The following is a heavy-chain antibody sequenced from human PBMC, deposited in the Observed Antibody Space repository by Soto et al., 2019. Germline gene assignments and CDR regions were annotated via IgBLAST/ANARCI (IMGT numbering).Heavy chain of an antibody. CDR3: ASSWGSSSYYYYYYGMDV. Sequence: ASVKVSCKASGGTFSSYAISWVRQAPGQGLEWMGGIIPIFGTANYAQKFQGRVTITADESTSTAYMELSSLRSEDTAVYYCASSWGSSSYYYYYYGMDVWGQGTTVTVSS. CDR2: IIPIFGTA. CDR1: GGTFSSYA. D-gene: IGHD6-6*01. J-gene: IGHJ6*02. V-gene: IGHV1-69*13.